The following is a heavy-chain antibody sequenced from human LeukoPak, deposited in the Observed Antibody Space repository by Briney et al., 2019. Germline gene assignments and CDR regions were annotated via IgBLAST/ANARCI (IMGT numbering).Heavy chain of an antibody. CDR3: ARERDGYYKDAFDI. V-gene: IGHV4-59*01. CDR1: GGSISTYY. D-gene: IGHD5-24*01. J-gene: IGHJ3*02. Sequence: SETLSLTCTVSGGSISTYYWSWIRQPPGKGLEWIGYIYYSGGTNYNPPLKSRVTISVDTSKNQFSLNLNSVTAADTAVYYCARERDGYYKDAFDIWGQGTMVTVSS. CDR2: IYYSGGT.